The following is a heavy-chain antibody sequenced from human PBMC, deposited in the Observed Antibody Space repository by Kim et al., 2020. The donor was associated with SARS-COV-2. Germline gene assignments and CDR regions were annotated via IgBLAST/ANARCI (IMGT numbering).Heavy chain of an antibody. D-gene: IGHD6-13*01. CDR1: GFTFSSYS. V-gene: IGHV3-23*01. CDR2: ISSNGGST. J-gene: IGHJ4*02. Sequence: GGSLRLSCAASGFTFSSYSMNWVRQAPGKGLVWVSGISSNGGSTYYADSVKGRFTISRDNSKNTLYLQMNSLRAEDTAVYYCAKALREQHLTDFYYWGQ. CDR3: AKALREQHLTDFYY.